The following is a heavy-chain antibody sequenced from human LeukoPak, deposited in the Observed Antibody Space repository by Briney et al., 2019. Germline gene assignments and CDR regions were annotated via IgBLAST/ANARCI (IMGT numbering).Heavy chain of an antibody. D-gene: IGHD5/OR15-5a*01. J-gene: IGHJ4*02. Sequence: GGSLRLSWAASGFTFSSYAMSWVRQAAGKGLEWVSGIFIHGDETYHAESVKGRFTTSRDNSKSTLYLQMNSLRADDTAVYYCAKHTGGILRSLDYWGQGTLVTVSS. V-gene: IGHV3-23*01. CDR2: IFIHGDET. CDR1: GFTFSSYA. CDR3: AKHTGGILRSLDY.